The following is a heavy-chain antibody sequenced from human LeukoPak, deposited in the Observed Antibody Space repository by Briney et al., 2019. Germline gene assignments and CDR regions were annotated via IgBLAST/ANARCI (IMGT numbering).Heavy chain of an antibody. J-gene: IGHJ4*02. Sequence: SGGSLRLSCAASGFTFSSYAMSWVRQAPGKGLEWVSGISGSGGSTYYADSVKGRFTISRDNSKNTLYLQMNSLRAEDTAVYYCAKGPIAAAGPPAPYFDYWGQGTLVTVSS. V-gene: IGHV3-23*01. CDR1: GFTFSSYA. CDR2: ISGSGGST. CDR3: AKGPIAAAGPPAPYFDY. D-gene: IGHD6-13*01.